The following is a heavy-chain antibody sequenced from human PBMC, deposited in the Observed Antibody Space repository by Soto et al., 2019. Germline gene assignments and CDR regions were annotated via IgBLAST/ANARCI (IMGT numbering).Heavy chain of an antibody. V-gene: IGHV3-30-3*01. CDR2: ISYDGSNK. Sequence: QVKLVESRGGVVQPGRSPRLSCAASGFTFSSYAMHWVRQAPGKGLEWVAVISYDGSNKYYADSVKGRFTISRDNSKNTLYLQMNSLRAEDTAVYYCASITFGGVIDLDYWGQGTLVTVSS. CDR1: GFTFSSYA. CDR3: ASITFGGVIDLDY. J-gene: IGHJ4*02. D-gene: IGHD3-16*02.